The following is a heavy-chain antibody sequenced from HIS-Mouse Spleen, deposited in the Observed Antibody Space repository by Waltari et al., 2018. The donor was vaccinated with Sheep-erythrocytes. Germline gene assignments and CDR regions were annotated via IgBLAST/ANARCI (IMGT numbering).Heavy chain of an antibody. V-gene: IGHV4-34*01. CDR3: ARGGRRTGFDY. Sequence: QVQLQQWGAGLLKPSETLSLTCAVYGGSFSGYYWSWIRQPPGKGLEWIGEINHSGSTTYNPSLKGRVTISVDTSKNQFSLKLSSVTAADTAVYYCARGGRRTGFDYWGQGTLVTVSS. D-gene: IGHD3-9*01. CDR2: INHSGST. CDR1: GGSFSGYY. J-gene: IGHJ4*02.